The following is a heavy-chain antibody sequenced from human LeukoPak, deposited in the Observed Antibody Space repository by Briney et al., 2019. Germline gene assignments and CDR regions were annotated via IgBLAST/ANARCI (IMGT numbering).Heavy chain of an antibody. CDR3: ARSGIAAADFDY. D-gene: IGHD6-13*01. J-gene: IGHJ4*02. Sequence: SETLSLTCTVSGGSISGGSISSYYWSWVRQPAGKGLEWIGRIYTSGTTNYNPSLKSRVTISVDTSKNQFSLKLSSVTAADTAVYYCARSGIAAADFDYWGQGTLVTVSS. CDR1: GGSISGGSISSYY. CDR2: IYTSGTT. V-gene: IGHV4-61*02.